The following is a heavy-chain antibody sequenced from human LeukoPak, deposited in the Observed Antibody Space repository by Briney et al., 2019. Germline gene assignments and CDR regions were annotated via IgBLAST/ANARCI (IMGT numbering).Heavy chain of an antibody. CDR2: ISYRTNT. CDR3: ARDRRSSGDVVDAFDI. J-gene: IGHJ3*02. CDR1: GFTFSTSN. V-gene: IGHV3-21*05. D-gene: IGHD3-10*01. Sequence: PGGSLRLSCAASGFTFSTSNMNWVRQAPGKGLGWVSYISYRTNTYYADSVKGRFTISRDNAKNSLDLQMNSLRAEDTALYYCARDRRSSGDVVDAFDIWGQGTMVTVSS.